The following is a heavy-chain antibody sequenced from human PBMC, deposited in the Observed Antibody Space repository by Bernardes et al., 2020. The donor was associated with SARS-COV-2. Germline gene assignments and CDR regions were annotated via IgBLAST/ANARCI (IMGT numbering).Heavy chain of an antibody. D-gene: IGHD3-22*01. CDR2: IYPGDSDT. CDR1: GYSFTSYW. Sequence: GESLKISCKGSGYSFTSYWIGWVRQMPGKGLEWMGIIYPGDSDTRYSPSFQGQVTISADKSISTAYLQWSSLKASDTAMYYCARQRDDSSGYYPFDYWGQGTLVTVSS. J-gene: IGHJ4*02. V-gene: IGHV5-51*01. CDR3: ARQRDDSSGYYPFDY.